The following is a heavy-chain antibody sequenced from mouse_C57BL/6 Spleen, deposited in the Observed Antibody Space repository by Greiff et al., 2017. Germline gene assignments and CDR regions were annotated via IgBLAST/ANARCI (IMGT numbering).Heavy chain of an antibody. Sequence: VQLQQPGAELVRPGSSVKLSCKASGYTFTSYWMHWVKQRPIQGLEWIGNIDPSDSETHYNQKFKDKATLTVDKSSSTAYMQLSSLTSEDSAVYYCAREGDTTAYFDYWGQGTTLTVSS. V-gene: IGHV1-52*01. D-gene: IGHD1-2*01. CDR2: IDPSDSET. CDR1: GYTFTSYW. J-gene: IGHJ2*01. CDR3: AREGDTTAYFDY.